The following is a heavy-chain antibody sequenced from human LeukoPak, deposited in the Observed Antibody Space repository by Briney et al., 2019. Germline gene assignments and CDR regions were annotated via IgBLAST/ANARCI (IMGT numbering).Heavy chain of an antibody. CDR1: GFIFGSYG. D-gene: IGHD3-22*01. V-gene: IGHV3-30*02. CDR2: IRFDGSNK. CDR3: TTGGIVVAIDAFDI. J-gene: IGHJ3*02. Sequence: GGSLRLSCAASGFIFGSYGMHWVRQAPGKWLAWVAFIRFDGSNKYYADSVKGRFTISRDNSKNTLYLQMNSLKTEDTAVYYCTTGGIVVAIDAFDIWGQGTMVTVSS.